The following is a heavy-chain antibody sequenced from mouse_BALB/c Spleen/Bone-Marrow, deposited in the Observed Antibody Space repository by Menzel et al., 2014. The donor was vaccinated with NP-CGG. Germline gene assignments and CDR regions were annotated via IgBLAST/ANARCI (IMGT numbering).Heavy chain of an antibody. D-gene: IGHD4-1*01. CDR3: TRGGNWEDFDY. J-gene: IGHJ2*01. CDR1: GFTFSSFG. V-gene: IGHV5-17*02. Sequence: EVQVVESGGGLVQPGGSRKLSCAASGFTFSSFGMHWVRQAPEKGLVWVAYISSGSSPIFYADTVKGRFTISRDNPKNTLFLQMTSLRSEDTAIYYCTRGGNWEDFDYWGQGTTLTVSS. CDR2: ISSGSSPI.